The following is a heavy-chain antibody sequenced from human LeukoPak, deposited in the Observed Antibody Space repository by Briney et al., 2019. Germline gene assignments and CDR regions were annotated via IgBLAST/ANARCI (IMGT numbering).Heavy chain of an antibody. CDR3: VRDAYGPDDS. D-gene: IGHD3-10*01. CDR1: GFTFSSYE. CDR2: ISSSGSTI. Sequence: GGSLRLSCAAPGFTFSSYEMNWVRQAPGKGLEWVSYISSSGSTIYYADSVKGRFTISRDNAKNSLYLQMNSLRAEDTAVYYCVRDAYGPDDSWGQGTLVTVSS. J-gene: IGHJ5*01. V-gene: IGHV3-48*03.